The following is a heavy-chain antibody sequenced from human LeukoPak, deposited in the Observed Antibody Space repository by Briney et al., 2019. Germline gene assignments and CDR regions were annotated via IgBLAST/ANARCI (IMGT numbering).Heavy chain of an antibody. D-gene: IGHD6-13*01. Sequence: GGSLRLSCAASGFTFSTYWMSWVRQAPGKGLEWVANIKQDGSEKYYVDSVKGRYTISRDNAKNSLYLQMNSLRAEDTAMYYCARDSAGNDYWGQGTLVTVSS. J-gene: IGHJ4*02. V-gene: IGHV3-7*01. CDR2: IKQDGSEK. CDR3: ARDSAGNDY. CDR1: GFTFSTYW.